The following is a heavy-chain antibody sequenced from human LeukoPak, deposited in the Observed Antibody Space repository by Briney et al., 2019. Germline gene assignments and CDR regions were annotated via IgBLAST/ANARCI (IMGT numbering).Heavy chain of an antibody. CDR1: GFTFSGSA. CDR3: TRHAFDSSGFSPTTDY. V-gene: IGHV3-73*01. Sequence: GGSLRLSCAASGFTFSGSAMHWVRQASGKGLEWVGRIRSKANSYATAYAASVKGRLTISRDDSKNTAYLQMNSLKTEDTAVYYCTRHAFDSSGFSPTTDYWGQGTLVTVSS. CDR2: IRSKANSYAT. J-gene: IGHJ4*02. D-gene: IGHD3-22*01.